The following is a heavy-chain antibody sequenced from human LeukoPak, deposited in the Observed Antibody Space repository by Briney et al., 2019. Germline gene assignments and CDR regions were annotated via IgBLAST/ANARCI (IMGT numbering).Heavy chain of an antibody. CDR1: GFTVSSSY. CDR3: ATEGQYYDSSGYPTWTFDS. Sequence: GGSLRLSCAASGFTVSSSYMSWVRQAPGKGLEWVSVIYSGGSTYYADSVKGRFTISRDNCKNTLYLQMNSLRAEDTAVYYCATEGQYYDSSGYPTWTFDSWGQGTLVTVSS. V-gene: IGHV3-66*02. J-gene: IGHJ4*02. CDR2: IYSGGST. D-gene: IGHD3-22*01.